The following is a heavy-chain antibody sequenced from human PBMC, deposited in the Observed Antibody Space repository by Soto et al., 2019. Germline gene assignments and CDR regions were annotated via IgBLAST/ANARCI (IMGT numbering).Heavy chain of an antibody. CDR2: IIPIFGTA. J-gene: IGHJ6*02. D-gene: IGHD6-13*01. CDR3: ASEYSSYYYYYGMDV. V-gene: IGHV1-69*13. Sequence: GASVKVSCKASGGTFSSYAISWVRQAPGQGLEWMGGIIPIFGTANYAQKFQGRVTITADESTSTAYMELSSLRSEDTAVYYCASEYSSYYYYYGMDVWGQGTTVTVSS. CDR1: GGTFSSYA.